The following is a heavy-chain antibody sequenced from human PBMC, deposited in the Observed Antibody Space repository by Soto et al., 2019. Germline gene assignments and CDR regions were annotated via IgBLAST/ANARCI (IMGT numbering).Heavy chain of an antibody. V-gene: IGHV1-2*02. D-gene: IGHD1-26*01. Sequence: ASVKVSCKASGYTFTGHYIHWVRQAPEQGPEWMGEIGPETGATRYAQKFQGRVTMTRDMSTTTVYMELNNLSPDDTAVYYCGRGRSGQIVVFYWGQGTPVTVSS. CDR1: GYTFTGHY. CDR2: IGPETGAT. J-gene: IGHJ4*02. CDR3: GRGRSGQIVVFY.